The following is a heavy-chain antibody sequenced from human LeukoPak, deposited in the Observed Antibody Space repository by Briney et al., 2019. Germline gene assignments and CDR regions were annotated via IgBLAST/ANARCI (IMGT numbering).Heavy chain of an antibody. CDR1: GGSISSYY. D-gene: IGHD1-1*01. V-gene: IGHV4-59*01. Sequence: SETPSLTCTVSGGSISSYYWSWIRQPPGKGLEWIGYIYYSGSTNYNPSLKSRVTISVDTSKNQFSLKLSSVTAADTAVYYCARRVLSSSWNFPYYMDVWGKGTTVTVSS. CDR2: IYYSGST. CDR3: ARRVLSSSWNFPYYMDV. J-gene: IGHJ6*03.